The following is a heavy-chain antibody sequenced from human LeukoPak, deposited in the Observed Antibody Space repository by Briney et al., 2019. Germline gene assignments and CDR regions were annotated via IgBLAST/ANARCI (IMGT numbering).Heavy chain of an antibody. V-gene: IGHV4-31*03. Sequence: SQTLSLTCTVSGGSVSSGGYYWSWIRQHPGKGLEWIGYIYYSGSTYYNPSLESRVTISVDTSKNQFSLKLSSATAADTAVYYCARHDQTVGLPAAIDKFYYGMDVWGQGTTVTVSS. CDR3: ARHDQTVGLPAAIDKFYYGMDV. CDR2: IYYSGST. J-gene: IGHJ6*02. D-gene: IGHD2-2*01. CDR1: GGSVSSGGYY.